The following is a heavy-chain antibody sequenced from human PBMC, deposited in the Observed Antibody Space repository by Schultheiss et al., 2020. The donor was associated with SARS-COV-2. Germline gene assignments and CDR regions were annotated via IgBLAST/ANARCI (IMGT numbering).Heavy chain of an antibody. D-gene: IGHD3-22*01. Sequence: GGSLRLSCVASGFTFSSYAMTWVRQAPGKGLEWVSAISGSGGSTYYADSVKGRFTISRDNAKNSLYLQMNSLRAEDTAVYYCAKDYYDRRYYYYGMDVWGQGPRVTVSS. V-gene: IGHV3-23*01. CDR1: GFTFSSYA. J-gene: IGHJ6*02. CDR3: AKDYYDRRYYYYGMDV. CDR2: ISGSGGST.